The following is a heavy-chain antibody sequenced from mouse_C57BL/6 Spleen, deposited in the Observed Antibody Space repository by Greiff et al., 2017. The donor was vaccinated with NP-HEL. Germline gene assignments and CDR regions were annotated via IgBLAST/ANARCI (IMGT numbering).Heavy chain of an antibody. Sequence: EVQLQESGPVLVKPGASVKMSCKASGYTFTDYYMNWVKQSHGKSLEWIGVINPYNGGTSYNQKFKGKATLTVDKSSSTAYMELNSLTSEDSAVYYCASQALYDGSPMDYWGQGTSVTVSS. V-gene: IGHV1-19*01. CDR3: ASQALYDGSPMDY. D-gene: IGHD2-3*01. CDR2: INPYNGGT. J-gene: IGHJ4*01. CDR1: GYTFTDYY.